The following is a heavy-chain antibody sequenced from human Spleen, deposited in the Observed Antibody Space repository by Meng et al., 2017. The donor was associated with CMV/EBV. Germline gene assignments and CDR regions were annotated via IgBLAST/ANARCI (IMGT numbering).Heavy chain of an antibody. J-gene: IGHJ6*02. CDR1: GFTFDDYA. V-gene: IGHV3-9*01. CDR2: ISWNGGSI. Sequence: GGSLRLSCTASGFTFDDYAMHWVRQPPGKGLEWVSGISWNGGSIAYADSVEGRFTISRDNAKNSLYLQMNSLRVEDTALYYCAKDIPPSVVKADGMDVWGQGTTVTVSS. CDR3: AKDIPPSVVKADGMDV. D-gene: IGHD3-22*01.